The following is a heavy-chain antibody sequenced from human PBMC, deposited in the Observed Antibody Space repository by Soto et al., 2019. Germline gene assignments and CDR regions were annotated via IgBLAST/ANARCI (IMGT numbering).Heavy chain of an antibody. CDR1: GFTLTSSA. J-gene: IGHJ6*02. CDR3: AAAYGDFINPPYSYSSMDV. CDR2: IVIGSGNT. V-gene: IGHV1-58*01. Sequence: QMQLVQSGPEVKKPGTSVKVSCKASGFTLTSSAVQWVRQARVQRLEWIGWIVIGSGNTNYAQKVQERVTITRDMSPSTSFMKLSSLRSEDTAVYYCAAAYGDFINPPYSYSSMDVWGQGTTVT. D-gene: IGHD4-17*01.